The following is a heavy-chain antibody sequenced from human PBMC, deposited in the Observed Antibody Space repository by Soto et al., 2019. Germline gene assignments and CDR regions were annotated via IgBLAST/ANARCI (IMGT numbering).Heavy chain of an antibody. CDR3: ARGNVRAPLHIGVVSWFDP. V-gene: IGHV1-69*12. CDR2: IIPIFGTA. CDR1: GGTFSSYA. Sequence: QVQLVQSGAEVKKPGSSVKVSCKASGGTFSSYAISWVRQAPGQGLEWMGGIIPIFGTANYAQKFQGRVTITADESTSKAYIELSNLRSEDTAVYYCARGNVRAPLHIGVVSWFDPWGQGNLGTVSS. D-gene: IGHD2-21*01. J-gene: IGHJ5*02.